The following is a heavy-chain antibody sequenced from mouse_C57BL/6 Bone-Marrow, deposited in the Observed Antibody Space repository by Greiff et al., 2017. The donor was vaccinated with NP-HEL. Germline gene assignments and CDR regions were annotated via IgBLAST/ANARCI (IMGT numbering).Heavy chain of an antibody. V-gene: IGHV1-69*01. J-gene: IGHJ1*03. CDR1: GYTFSSYW. Sequence: VQRKQPGAELVMPGASVKLSCKASGYTFSSYWMHWVKQRPGQGLEWIGEIDPSDSYTNYNQKCKGKSTLTVDKSSSTAYMQLSSLTSEDSAVYYCAREWYFDVWGTGTTVTVSS. CDR2: IDPSDSYT. CDR3: AREWYFDV.